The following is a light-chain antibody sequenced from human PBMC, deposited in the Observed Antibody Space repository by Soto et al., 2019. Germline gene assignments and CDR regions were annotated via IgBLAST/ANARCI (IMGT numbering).Light chain of an antibody. V-gene: IGKV1-5*03. Sequence: DIQMTQFPSTLSASVGDSVTITCRASQSVSNRLAWFQQKSGEAPNLLIHKASSLESGVPSRCSGRGSGTEFTLTISSLQPDDFSTYDGQQYNTYSWTFGQGTKVEIK. CDR3: QQYNTYSWT. J-gene: IGKJ1*01. CDR1: QSVSNR. CDR2: KAS.